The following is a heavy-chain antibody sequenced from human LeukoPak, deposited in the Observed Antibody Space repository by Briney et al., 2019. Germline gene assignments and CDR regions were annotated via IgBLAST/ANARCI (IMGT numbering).Heavy chain of an antibody. CDR2: IKQDGSEK. CDR1: GFTFSSYW. Sequence: GGSLRLSCAASGFTFSSYWMSWVRQAPGKGLEWVANIKQDGSEKYYVDSVKGRFTISRDNSKNTLYLQMNSLRAEDTAVYYCARGIGSGYYHFYYGMDVWGQGTTVTVSS. CDR3: ARGIGSGYYHFYYGMDV. J-gene: IGHJ6*02. D-gene: IGHD3-22*01. V-gene: IGHV3-7*03.